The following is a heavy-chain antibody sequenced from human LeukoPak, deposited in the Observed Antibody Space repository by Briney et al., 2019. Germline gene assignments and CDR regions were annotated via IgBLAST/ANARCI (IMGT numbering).Heavy chain of an antibody. CDR3: AKVSWYYDSSGYYGIDY. CDR2: ISYDGSNK. CDR1: GFTFSSYG. D-gene: IGHD3-22*01. Sequence: GGSLRLSCAASGFTFSSYGMHWVRQAPGKGLEWVAVISYDGSNKYYADSVKGRFTISRDNSKNTLYLQMNSLRAEDTAVYYCAKVSWYYDSSGYYGIDYWGQGTLVTVSS. J-gene: IGHJ4*02. V-gene: IGHV3-30*18.